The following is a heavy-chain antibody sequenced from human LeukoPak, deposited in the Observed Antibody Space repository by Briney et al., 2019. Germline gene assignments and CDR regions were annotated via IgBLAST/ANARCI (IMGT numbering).Heavy chain of an antibody. Sequence: PSETLSLTCTVSGDSISTSNSYWGWIRQPPGKGLEWIGSIYYSGNTYYNASLKSRVTISVDTSKNQFSLKLSSVTAADTAVYYCARVVRPYYYYMDVWGKGTTVTISS. V-gene: IGHV4-39*07. J-gene: IGHJ6*03. CDR1: GDSISTSNSY. CDR2: IYYSGNT. CDR3: ARVVRPYYYYMDV.